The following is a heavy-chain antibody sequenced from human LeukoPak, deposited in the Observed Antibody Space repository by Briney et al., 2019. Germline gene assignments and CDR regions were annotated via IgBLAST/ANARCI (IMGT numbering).Heavy chain of an antibody. V-gene: IGHV4-39*07. D-gene: IGHD2-2*02. CDR1: GGSISSSSYY. CDR3: ARDIRDCSSTSCYTGPMDV. Sequence: SETLSLTCTVSGGSISSSSYYWGWIRQPPGKGLEWIGSIYYSGSTYYNPSLKSRVTISVDTSRNQFSLKLSPVTAADTAVYYCARDIRDCSSTSCYTGPMDVWGKGTTVTVSS. J-gene: IGHJ6*03. CDR2: IYYSGST.